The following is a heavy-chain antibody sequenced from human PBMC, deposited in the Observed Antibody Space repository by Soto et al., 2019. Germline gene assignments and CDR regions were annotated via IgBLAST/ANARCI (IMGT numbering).Heavy chain of an antibody. D-gene: IGHD1-26*01. CDR2: IKQDGSEK. CDR3: ARATSEDAY. CDR1: GFAFSGYW. V-gene: IGHV3-7*01. J-gene: IGHJ4*02. Sequence: EVQLVESGGDLVQPGGSLSLSCAASGFAFSGYWMSWVRQAPGKGLEGVANIKQDGSEKYYVDSVKGRFTIYRDNAKNSLYLQMNSLRVEDTAVYYCARATSEDAYWGQGTLVTVSS.